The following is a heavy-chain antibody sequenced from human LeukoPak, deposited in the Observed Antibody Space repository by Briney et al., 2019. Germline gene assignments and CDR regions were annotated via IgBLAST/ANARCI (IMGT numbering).Heavy chain of an antibody. CDR1: GGSLSGYY. Sequence: KSSETLSLTCGVYGGSLSGYYWSWIRQPPGKGLEWIGEINHSGSTNYNPSLKSRVTISVDTSKNQFSLKLSCVTAADTAVYYCASASGDGYNHDFDYWGQGTLVTVSS. D-gene: IGHD5-24*01. CDR3: ASASGDGYNHDFDY. J-gene: IGHJ4*02. V-gene: IGHV4-34*01. CDR2: INHSGST.